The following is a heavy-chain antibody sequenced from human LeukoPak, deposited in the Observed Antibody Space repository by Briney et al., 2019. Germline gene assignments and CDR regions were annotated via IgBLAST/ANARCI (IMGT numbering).Heavy chain of an antibody. CDR1: GLALSSHW. J-gene: IGHJ6*02. CDR3: ARNNGMDV. V-gene: IGHV3-7*03. Sequence: PGGSLRLSCAASGLALSSHWMTWVRQVPGRGPEWVANVSQDGSETYYLDSVKGQFTISKDNAKNSLYLQMNSLRAEDTALYHCARNNGMDVWGQGTTVIVSS. CDR2: VSQDGSET.